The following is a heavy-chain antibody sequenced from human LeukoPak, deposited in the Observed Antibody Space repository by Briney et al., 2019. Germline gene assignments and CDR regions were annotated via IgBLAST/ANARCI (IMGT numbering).Heavy chain of an antibody. CDR3: SRDAGNSGYGCDL. J-gene: IGHJ5*02. D-gene: IGHD5-12*01. CDR2: INHNGNVN. V-gene: IGHV3-7*01. Sequence: GGSLRLSCAASGFTFSSYWMNWARQAPGKGLEWVASINHNGNVNYYVDSVKGRFTISRDNARNSLYLQMNNLRGEDTAIYYCSRDAGNSGYGCDLWGQGTLVTVSS. CDR1: GFTFSSYW.